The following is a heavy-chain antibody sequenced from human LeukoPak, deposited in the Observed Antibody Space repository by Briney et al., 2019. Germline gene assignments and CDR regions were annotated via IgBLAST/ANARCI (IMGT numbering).Heavy chain of an antibody. CDR3: ASSAAAAQYYFNY. J-gene: IGHJ4*02. D-gene: IGHD2-15*01. CDR1: GFTFSSYE. CDR2: ISSSGSTI. Sequence: PGGSLRLSCAASGFTFSSYEMNWVRQAPGKGLEWVSYISSSGSTIYYADSVKGRFTISRDNAKNSLYLQMNSLRAEDTAVYYCASSAAAAQYYFNYWGRGTLVTVSS. V-gene: IGHV3-48*03.